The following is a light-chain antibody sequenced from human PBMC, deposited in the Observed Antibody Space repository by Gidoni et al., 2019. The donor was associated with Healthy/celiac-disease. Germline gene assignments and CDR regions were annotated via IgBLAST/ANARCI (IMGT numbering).Light chain of an antibody. Sequence: EIVLTQSPATLSLSPGERATLSCRASQSVSSYLAWYQQKPGQAPRLLIYDASNWATGIPARFRGSGSGTDFTLTISSLEPEDFAVYSCQQRSNWLTFGGGTKVEIK. CDR2: DAS. CDR1: QSVSSY. V-gene: IGKV3-11*01. CDR3: QQRSNWLT. J-gene: IGKJ4*01.